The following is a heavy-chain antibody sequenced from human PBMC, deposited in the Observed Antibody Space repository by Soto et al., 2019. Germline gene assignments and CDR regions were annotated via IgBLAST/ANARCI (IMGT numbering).Heavy chain of an antibody. D-gene: IGHD2-2*01. J-gene: IGHJ6*02. CDR1: GFTFSSYG. CDR2: ISYDGSNK. CDR3: AREVFCSSSSCQVRYGMDV. Sequence: GGSLRLSCAASGFTFSSYGMHWVRQAPGKGLEWVAVISYDGSNKYYADSVKGRFTISRDNSKNTLYLQMNSLRAEDTAVYYCAREVFCSSSSCQVRYGMDVWGQGTTVTVSS. V-gene: IGHV3-30*03.